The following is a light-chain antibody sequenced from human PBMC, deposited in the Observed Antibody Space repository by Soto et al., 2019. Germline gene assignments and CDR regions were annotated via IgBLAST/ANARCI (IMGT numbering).Light chain of an antibody. J-gene: IGLJ3*02. CDR1: SSNIGNNY. CDR3: ATWDSSLSAWL. V-gene: IGLV1-51*01. CDR2: DNN. Sequence: QSVLTQPPSVSAAPGQKVTISCSGGSSNIGNNYVSWYQQVAGTAPKLLIFDNNKRPSGIPDRFSGSKSGTSATLGIAGLQTGDAVDYYCATWDSSLSAWLFGGGTQLTVL.